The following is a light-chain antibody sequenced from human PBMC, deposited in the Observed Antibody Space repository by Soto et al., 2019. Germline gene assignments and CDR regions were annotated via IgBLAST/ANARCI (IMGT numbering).Light chain of an antibody. V-gene: IGKV1-39*01. CDR3: QQSYTTPWT. J-gene: IGKJ1*01. CDR1: HTTDNF. Sequence: DIQMTQSPSSLSASVGDRLTITCRATHTTDNFLNWYQQRPGKAPELLISSASTSQSGVPSRFSGSGSGTDFTLTISSLRPEDFAVYYCQQSYTTPWTFGQGTKVEIK. CDR2: SAS.